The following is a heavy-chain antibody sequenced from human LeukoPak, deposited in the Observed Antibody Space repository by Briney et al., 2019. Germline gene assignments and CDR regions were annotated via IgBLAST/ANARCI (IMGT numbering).Heavy chain of an antibody. J-gene: IGHJ4*02. CDR3: AKAPRGNDDYFDY. V-gene: IGHV3-9*01. CDR1: GFTFDDYG. CDR2: ISWNSGSI. D-gene: IGHD3-16*01. Sequence: GGSLRLSCAASGFTFDDYGMHWVRQAPGKGLEWVSGISWNSGSIGYADSVEGRFTISRDNAKNSLYLQMNSLRAEDTALYYCAKAPRGNDDYFDYWGQGTLVTVSS.